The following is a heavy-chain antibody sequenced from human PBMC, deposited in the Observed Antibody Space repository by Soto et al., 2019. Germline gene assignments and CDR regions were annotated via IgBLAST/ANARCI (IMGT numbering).Heavy chain of an antibody. D-gene: IGHD3-10*01. Sequence: GGSLRLSCAASGFTFSSYWMSWVHQAPGKGLEWVANIKQDGSEKYYVDSVKGRFTISRDNAKNSLYLQMNSLRAEDTAVYYCARGMVRGVIRFYYYYGMDVWGQGTTVTVSS. CDR3: ARGMVRGVIRFYYYYGMDV. J-gene: IGHJ6*02. V-gene: IGHV3-7*05. CDR2: IKQDGSEK. CDR1: GFTFSSYW.